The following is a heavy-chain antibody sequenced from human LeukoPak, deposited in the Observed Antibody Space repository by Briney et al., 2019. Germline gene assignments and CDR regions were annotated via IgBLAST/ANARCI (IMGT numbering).Heavy chain of an antibody. Sequence: GGSLRLSCAASGFTFSDYSMNWVRQAPGKGLEWVSAIYSGGSTFYADSVKGRFTISRDNSKNTLYLQMNSLRAEDTAVYYCARDLYNSGSSYFDYWGQGTLVTVSS. D-gene: IGHD3-10*01. V-gene: IGHV3-53*01. CDR1: GFTFSDYS. J-gene: IGHJ4*02. CDR3: ARDLYNSGSSYFDY. CDR2: IYSGGST.